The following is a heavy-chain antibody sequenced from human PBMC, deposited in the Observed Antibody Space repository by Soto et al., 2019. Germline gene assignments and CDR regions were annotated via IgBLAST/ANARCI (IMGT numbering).Heavy chain of an antibody. D-gene: IGHD3-16*01. CDR2: IKPGRGST. J-gene: IGHJ6*01. CDR1: GYIFSSCY. V-gene: IGHV1-46*01. Sequence: SVTLSCKSSGYIFSSCYIHWGRQPPGHGLEWMGLIKPGRGSTSYEANLQGRLNMTRDTSTSPVSMELSSLTSADTAVYYCARDPAVYTALDV. CDR3: ARDPAVYTALDV.